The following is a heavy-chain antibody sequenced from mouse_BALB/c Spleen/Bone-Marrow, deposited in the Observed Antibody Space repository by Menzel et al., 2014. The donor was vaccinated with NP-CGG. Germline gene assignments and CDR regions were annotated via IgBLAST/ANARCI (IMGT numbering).Heavy chain of an antibody. J-gene: IGHJ4*01. CDR3: AREVSMDY. V-gene: IGHV5-4*02. CDR2: ISDGGSYT. Sequence: EVMLVESGGGLVKPGGSLKLSCAPSGFIFSDYYMYWVRQTPEKRLEWVATISDGGSYTYYPDSVKGRFTISRDNAKNNLFLQLSSLKSEDTAMYYCAREVSMDYWGQGTSVTVSS. CDR1: GFIFSDYY.